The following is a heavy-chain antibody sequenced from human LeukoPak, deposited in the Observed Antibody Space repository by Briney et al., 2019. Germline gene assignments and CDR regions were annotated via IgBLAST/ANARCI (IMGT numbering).Heavy chain of an antibody. CDR3: ARHYSSSWYGGDY. Sequence: SSETLSLTCTVSGGSISSSSYYWGWIRQPPGKGLEWIVSIYYSGSTYYNPSLKSRVTISVDPSKNQFSLKLSSVTAADTAVYYCARHYSSSWYGGDYWGQGTLVTVSS. CDR2: IYYSGST. CDR1: GGSISSSSYY. V-gene: IGHV4-39*01. J-gene: IGHJ4*02. D-gene: IGHD6-13*01.